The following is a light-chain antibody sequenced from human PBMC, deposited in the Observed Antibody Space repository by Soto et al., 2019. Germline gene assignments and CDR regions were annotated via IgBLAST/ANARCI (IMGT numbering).Light chain of an antibody. J-gene: IGKJ1*01. CDR2: GAS. CDR1: QIISSTY. Sequence: DIVLTQSPGTLSLSPGERATLSCRASQIISSTYLGWYQQKPGQAPRLLIYGASSRATGIPDRFSGSGSGTDFTLTISRLEPEDFAVYYCQQYGSSYPWTFGQGTKVEIK. V-gene: IGKV3-20*01. CDR3: QQYGSSYPWT.